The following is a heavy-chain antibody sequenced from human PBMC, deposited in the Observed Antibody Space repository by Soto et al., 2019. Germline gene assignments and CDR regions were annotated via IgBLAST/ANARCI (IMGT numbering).Heavy chain of an antibody. Sequence: EVQLLESGGGLVQPGGSLRLSCAASGFTFSSYAMSWVRQAPGKGLEWVSAISGSGGSTYYADSVKGRFTISRDNSKNTLYLQMNRLRAEDTAVYYCAKDRATIFGVVIIPVLDRWFDPWGQGTLVTVSS. CDR2: ISGSGGST. D-gene: IGHD3-3*01. V-gene: IGHV3-23*01. CDR3: AKDRATIFGVVIIPVLDRWFDP. CDR1: GFTFSSYA. J-gene: IGHJ5*02.